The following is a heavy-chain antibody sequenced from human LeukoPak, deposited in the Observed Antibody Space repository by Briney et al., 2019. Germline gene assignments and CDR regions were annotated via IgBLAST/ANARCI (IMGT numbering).Heavy chain of an antibody. D-gene: IGHD3/OR15-3a*01. CDR3: ARAQGNGLIDF. CDR2: IYHSGST. J-gene: IGHJ4*02. CDR1: GGSISSYY. Sequence: SETLSLTCTVSGGSISSYYWSWIRQPAGKGLEWIGSIYHSGSTYYNPSLKSRVTISVDTSKNQFSLKLSSVTAADTADYYCARAQGNGLIDFWGQGTLVTVSS. V-gene: IGHV4-59*04.